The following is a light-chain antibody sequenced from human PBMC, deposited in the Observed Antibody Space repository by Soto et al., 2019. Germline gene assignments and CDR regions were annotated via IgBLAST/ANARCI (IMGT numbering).Light chain of an antibody. Sequence: QSALTQPRSVSGSPGQSVTISCTGTSSDVGGYNYVSWYQQHPGKAPKLMIYDVSKRPSGVPDRFSGSKSGNTASLTISGLQAEDEADYYYCSYAGTYTCVFGGGTK. V-gene: IGLV2-11*01. CDR2: DVS. CDR1: SSDVGGYNY. CDR3: CSYAGTYTCV. J-gene: IGLJ3*02.